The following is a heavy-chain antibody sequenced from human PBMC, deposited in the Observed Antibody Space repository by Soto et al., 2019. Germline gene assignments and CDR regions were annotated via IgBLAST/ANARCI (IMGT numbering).Heavy chain of an antibody. V-gene: IGHV4-59*01. CDR1: GGSISSYY. CDR3: ARTNPGIAVAGYFDY. J-gene: IGHJ4*02. CDR2: IYYSGST. D-gene: IGHD6-19*01. Sequence: SETLSLTCTVSGGSISSYYWSWIRQPPGKGLEWIGYIYYSGSTNYNPSLKSRVTISVDTSKNQFSLKLSSVTAADTAVYYCARTNPGIAVAGYFDYWGQGTLVTVSS.